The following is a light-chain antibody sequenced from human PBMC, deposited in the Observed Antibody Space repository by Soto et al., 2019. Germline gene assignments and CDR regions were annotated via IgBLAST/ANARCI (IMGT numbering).Light chain of an antibody. CDR2: DVN. CDR1: SSDVGSYDY. J-gene: IGLJ1*01. Sequence: QSVLTQPASVSGSPGQSITFSCTGTSSDVGSYDYVSWHQQHPGKAPKLIIYDVNNRPSGVPSRFSGSKSGNTAPLIISGLQTEDEADYYCCAYSTSGTHVFGTGTKVTVL. CDR3: CAYSTSGTHV. V-gene: IGLV2-14*03.